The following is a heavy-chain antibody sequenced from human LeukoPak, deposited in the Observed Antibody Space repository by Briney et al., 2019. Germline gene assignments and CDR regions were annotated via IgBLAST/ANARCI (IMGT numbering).Heavy chain of an antibody. D-gene: IGHD6-19*01. J-gene: IGHJ4*02. Sequence: SETLSLTCTVSGGSISSSSYYWGWIRQPPGKGLEWIGGIYYSGSTYYNPSLKSRVTISVDTSKNQFSLKLSSVTAADTAVYYCARLSHAVAPVVFDYWGQGTLVTVSS. CDR3: ARLSHAVAPVVFDY. V-gene: IGHV4-39*01. CDR2: IYYSGST. CDR1: GGSISSSSYY.